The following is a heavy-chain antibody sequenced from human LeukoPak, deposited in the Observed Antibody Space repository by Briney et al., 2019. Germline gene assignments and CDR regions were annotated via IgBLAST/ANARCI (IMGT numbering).Heavy chain of an antibody. J-gene: IGHJ5*02. CDR3: ARPYYYDSRIDP. V-gene: IGHV4-30-4*01. D-gene: IGHD3-22*01. Sequence: SETLSLTCTVSGGSISSGDYYWSWIRQPPGKGLEWIAYMYYSGSTYYNPSLKSRVAMSADTSKNQLSLKLSSVTAADTAVYYCARPYYYDSRIDPWGQGILVTVSS. CDR2: MYYSGST. CDR1: GGSISSGDYY.